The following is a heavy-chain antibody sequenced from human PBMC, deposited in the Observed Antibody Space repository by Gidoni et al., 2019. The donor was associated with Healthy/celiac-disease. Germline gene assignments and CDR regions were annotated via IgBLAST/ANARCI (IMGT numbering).Heavy chain of an antibody. CDR3: ARSLYCGGDCYIRYYYYGMDV. CDR1: GGTFSSSA. CDR2: IIPIFGTA. V-gene: IGHV1-69*01. D-gene: IGHD2-21*01. J-gene: IGHJ6*02. Sequence: QVQLVQSGAEVKKPGSSVKVSCKASGGTFSSSAISWVRQAPGHGLEWMGGIIPIFGTANYAQKFQGRVTITADESTSTAYMELSSLRSEDTAVYYCARSLYCGGDCYIRYYYYGMDVWGQGTTVTVSS.